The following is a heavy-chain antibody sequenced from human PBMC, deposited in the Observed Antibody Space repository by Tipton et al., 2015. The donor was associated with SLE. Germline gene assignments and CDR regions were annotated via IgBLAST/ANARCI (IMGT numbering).Heavy chain of an antibody. Sequence: TLSLTCAVSGDSLISDYFWGWIRQPPGKGLEWIGRMFSSGDTNYNPSLKSRLTMSVDTSKNQFSLTVNSVTAADTAVYYCARENVAADGALDVWGQGTMVTVSS. CDR1: GDSLISDYF. J-gene: IGHJ3*01. D-gene: IGHD6-13*01. CDR3: ARENVAADGALDV. CDR2: MFSSGDT. V-gene: IGHV4-61*02.